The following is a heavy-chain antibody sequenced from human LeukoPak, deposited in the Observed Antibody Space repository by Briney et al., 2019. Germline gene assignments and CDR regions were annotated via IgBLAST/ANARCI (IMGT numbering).Heavy chain of an antibody. CDR3: ARGHRGAYGDY. CDR2: VNHSGST. V-gene: IGHV4-34*01. D-gene: IGHD5-12*01. CDR1: GGSLSGYY. Sequence: SETLSLTCAVYGGSLSGYYWSWIRQPPGKGMEWIGEVNHSGSTNYNPSLKSRVTISVDTSKNQFSLKLSSVTAADTAVYYCARGHRGAYGDYWGQGTLVTVSS. J-gene: IGHJ4*02.